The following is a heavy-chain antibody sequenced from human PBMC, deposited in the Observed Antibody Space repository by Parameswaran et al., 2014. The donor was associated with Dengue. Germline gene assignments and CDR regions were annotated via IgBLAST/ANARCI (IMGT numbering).Heavy chain of an antibody. J-gene: IGHJ4*02. CDR3: ARTRVANDYAGVVDY. CDR2: IKKEESQK. V-gene: IGHV3-7*01. D-gene: IGHD3-16*01. Sequence: RWIRQPPGKGLEWVANIKKEESQKYYVDSVKGRFTISRDNAKNSLYLQMNSLRAEDTAVYYCARTRVANDYAGVVDYWGQGTLVTVSS.